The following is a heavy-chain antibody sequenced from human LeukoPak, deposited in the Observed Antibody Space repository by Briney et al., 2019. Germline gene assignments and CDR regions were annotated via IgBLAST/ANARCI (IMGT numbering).Heavy chain of an antibody. CDR1: GFTFDDYT. J-gene: IGHJ4*02. D-gene: IGHD3-9*01. CDR3: ARGVVRYFDY. V-gene: IGHV3-9*01. CDR2: ITWNSGGI. Sequence: GGSLRLSCAASGFTFDDYTMHWVRQVPGKGLEWVSAITWNSGGIGYADSVRGRFTIARDNAKNSLYLQMNSLRAEDTAVYYCARGVVRYFDYWGQGALVTVSS.